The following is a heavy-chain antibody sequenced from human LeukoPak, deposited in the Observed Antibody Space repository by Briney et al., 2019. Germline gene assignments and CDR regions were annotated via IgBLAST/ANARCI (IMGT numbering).Heavy chain of an antibody. CDR3: TKGGPPTGAAPRPWDFNY. CDR1: GFTFSTYG. V-gene: IGHV3-30*18. Sequence: GGSLRLSCAASGFTFSTYGMHWVRQAPGKGLEGVAVISYDGSNKYYADSVKGRFTISRDNSKNTLYLQMNSLRAEDTAVYYCTKGGPPTGAAPRPWDFNYWGQGTLVTVSS. D-gene: IGHD1-26*01. J-gene: IGHJ4*02. CDR2: ISYDGSNK.